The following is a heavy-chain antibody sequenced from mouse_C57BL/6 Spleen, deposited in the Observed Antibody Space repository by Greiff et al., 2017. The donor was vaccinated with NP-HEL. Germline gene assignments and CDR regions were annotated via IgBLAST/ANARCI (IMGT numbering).Heavy chain of an antibody. CDR1: GYTFTSYW. CDR3: ARSTMVTTRAMDY. D-gene: IGHD2-2*01. V-gene: IGHV1-55*01. Sequence: QVQLQQPGAELVKPGASVKMSCKASGYTFTSYWITWVKQRPGQGLEWIGDIYPGSGSTNYIEKFKSKATLTVDTSSSTAYMQLSSLTSEDSAVYYCARSTMVTTRAMDYWGQGTSVTVSS. CDR2: IYPGSGST. J-gene: IGHJ4*01.